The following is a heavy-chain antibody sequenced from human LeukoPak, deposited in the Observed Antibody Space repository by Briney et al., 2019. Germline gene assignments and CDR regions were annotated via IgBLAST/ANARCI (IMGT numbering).Heavy chain of an antibody. J-gene: IGHJ5*02. D-gene: IGHD2-15*01. Sequence: GASVKVSCKASGYIFTDYYMHWVRQAPGQELEWMGWMNPNSGNTGYAQKFQGRVTMTRNTSISTAYMELSSLRSEDTAVYYCARSGGGGYNWFDPWGQGTLVTVSS. CDR3: ARSGGGGYNWFDP. V-gene: IGHV1-8*02. CDR2: MNPNSGNT. CDR1: GYIFTDYY.